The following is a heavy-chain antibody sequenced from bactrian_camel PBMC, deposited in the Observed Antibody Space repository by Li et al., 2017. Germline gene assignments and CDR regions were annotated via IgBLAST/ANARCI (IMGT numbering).Heavy chain of an antibody. Sequence: HVQLVESGGGSVQAGGSLRLSCVVPLGDYSRNCVGWFRQAPGKEREGVAAIDTDGSANYADSVKGRFTISKDNAKNTLTLDMNNLKPEDTAMYYCAAECGTCLGGEWTRCNYWGQGTQVTVS. CDR1: LGDYSRNC. V-gene: IGHV3S53*01. CDR2: IDTDGSA. CDR3: AAECGTCLGGEWTRCNY. J-gene: IGHJ4*01. D-gene: IGHD2*01.